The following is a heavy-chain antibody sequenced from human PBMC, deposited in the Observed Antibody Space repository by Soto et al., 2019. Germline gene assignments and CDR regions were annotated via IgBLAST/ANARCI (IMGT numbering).Heavy chain of an antibody. Sequence: QVQLVQSGAEVKKPGSSVKVSCKASGGSFSNFVISWVRQAPGQGLEWMGGIIPTFGTTNYAQKFQGKVTINADETTRTAYLELSGLTSEATSVYYCARDVGGEAKSRYWGQGTLVTVSS. CDR2: IIPTFGTT. D-gene: IGHD3-16*01. J-gene: IGHJ4*02. CDR3: ARDVGGEAKSRY. CDR1: GGSFSNFV. V-gene: IGHV1-69*01.